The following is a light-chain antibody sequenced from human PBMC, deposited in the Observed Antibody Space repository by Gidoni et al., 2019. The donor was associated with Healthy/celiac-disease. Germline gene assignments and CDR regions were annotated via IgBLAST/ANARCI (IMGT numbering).Light chain of an antibody. CDR2: SHN. Sequence: QSVLNQPPSASGTPGQRVPISWSGSSSNSGSNTVNWYQQLPGTAPKLLIYSHNQRPSGVLDRFSGSQSGTSSSLAIRGLQSEDEAAYSCAAWDDSLTGFVVFGGGTKLPVL. J-gene: IGLJ2*01. V-gene: IGLV1-44*01. CDR1: SSNSGSNT. CDR3: AAWDDSLTGFVV.